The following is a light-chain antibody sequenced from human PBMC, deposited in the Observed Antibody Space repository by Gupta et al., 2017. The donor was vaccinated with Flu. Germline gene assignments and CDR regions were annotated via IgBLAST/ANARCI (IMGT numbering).Light chain of an antibody. Sequence: SVSVSTDYCASCYQQTPGQPPRVVIYNTNSRSSGVPDCFSGCIRENKAALTSSGAQADDECDYYCVVDLGNGNRVFGGGTKVTVL. CDR1: SVSVSTDYC. CDR3: VVDLGNGNRV. J-gene: IGLJ3*02. V-gene: IGLV8-61*02. CDR2: NTN.